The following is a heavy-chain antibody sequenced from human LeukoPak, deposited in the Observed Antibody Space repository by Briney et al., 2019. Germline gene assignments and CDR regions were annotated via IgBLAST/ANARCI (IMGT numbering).Heavy chain of an antibody. J-gene: IGHJ4*02. CDR2: ISSSSSTI. CDR3: ARDRGGSYSAIDF. Sequence: GGSLRLSCAASAFTFSSYSMNWVRQAPGKGLEWVSFISSSSSTIYYADSVKGRFTISRDNAKNSLYLQMNSLTAEDTAVYYCARDRGGSYSAIDFWGQGTLVTVSS. V-gene: IGHV3-48*04. D-gene: IGHD1-26*01. CDR1: AFTFSSYS.